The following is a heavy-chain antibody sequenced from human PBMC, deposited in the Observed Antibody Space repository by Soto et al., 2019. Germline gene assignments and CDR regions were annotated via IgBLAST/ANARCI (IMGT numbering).Heavy chain of an antibody. J-gene: IGHJ6*02. CDR3: ARVTYSDALDV. Sequence: QVHLVQSGAEVRKPGASVKISCKDSGYTLSSHVIQWMRQAPGQSLEWVGWSNGGNGDKKYSEELQGRVTITRDTAASTVYMELSSLTSEDMGVYFCARVTYSDALDVWGQGTTVTVSS. CDR1: GYTLSSHV. CDR2: SNGGNGDK. D-gene: IGHD1-26*01. V-gene: IGHV1-3*02.